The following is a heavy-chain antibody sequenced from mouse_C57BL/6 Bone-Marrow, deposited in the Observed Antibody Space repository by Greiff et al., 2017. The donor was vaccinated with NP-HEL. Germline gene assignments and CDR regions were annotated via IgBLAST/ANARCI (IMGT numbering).Heavy chain of an antibody. CDR3: ARTPFRPYAMDY. V-gene: IGHV1-26*01. CDR2: INPNNGGT. Sequence: VQLQQSGPELVKPGASVKISCKASGYTFTDYYMNWVKQSHGKSLEWIGDINPNNGGTSYNQKFKGKATLTVDKSSSTAYMELRSLTSEDSAVYYCARTPFRPYAMDYWGQGTSVTVSS. J-gene: IGHJ4*01. CDR1: GYTFTDYY.